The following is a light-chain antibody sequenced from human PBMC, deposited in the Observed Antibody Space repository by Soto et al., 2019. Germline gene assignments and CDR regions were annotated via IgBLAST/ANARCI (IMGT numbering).Light chain of an antibody. CDR3: QQYGGSPYT. V-gene: IGKV3-20*01. J-gene: IGKJ2*01. CDR2: GAS. CDR1: QSVRSNY. Sequence: EIVLTQSPGTLSLSPGERATLSCRASQSVRSNYLAWYQQKPGQAPRLLIYGASSRATGIPDRFSGTGSGKDFTLTISRLEPEEFAVYYCQQYGGSPYTFGQGTKLEIK.